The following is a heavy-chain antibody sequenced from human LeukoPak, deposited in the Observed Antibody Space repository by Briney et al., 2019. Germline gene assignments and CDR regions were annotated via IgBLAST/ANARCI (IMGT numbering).Heavy chain of an antibody. CDR3: ARDPRSTTWFAGYYGMDV. Sequence: SETLSLTCTVSGDTISGFSWSWIRQPAGKGLEWIGRIYSSGSTNYNPSLKSRVTISVDTSKNQFSLQMSSVAAADTAVYYCARDPRSTTWFAGYYGMDVWGQGTTVTVSS. CDR2: IYSSGST. V-gene: IGHV4-4*07. CDR1: GDTISGFS. J-gene: IGHJ6*02. D-gene: IGHD1-1*01.